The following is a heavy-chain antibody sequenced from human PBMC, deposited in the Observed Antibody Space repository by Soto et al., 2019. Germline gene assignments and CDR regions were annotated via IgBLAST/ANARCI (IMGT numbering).Heavy chain of an antibody. CDR3: VRQYSSSPKTYYYYVMDV. Sequence: QVQLVQSGAEVKKPGSSVKVSCKASGGTFSNYAISWVRQAPGQGLEWMGGVIAVFGTANYAQNFLDRVTITADESTSTAYMELSSLRSEDTAVYYCVRQYSSSPKTYYYYVMDVWGQGTTVTVSS. J-gene: IGHJ6*02. D-gene: IGHD6-6*01. V-gene: IGHV1-69*12. CDR2: VIAVFGTA. CDR1: GGTFSNYA.